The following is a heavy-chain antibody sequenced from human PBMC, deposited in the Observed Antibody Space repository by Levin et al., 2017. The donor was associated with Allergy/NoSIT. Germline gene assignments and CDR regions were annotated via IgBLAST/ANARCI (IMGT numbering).Heavy chain of an antibody. V-gene: IGHV4-39*01. CDR3: ASPTGGAVVTADWRGR. D-gene: IGHD2-21*02. J-gene: IGHJ4*02. CDR2: IYYSGST. Sequence: SETLSLTCTVSGGSISSSSYYWGWIRQPPGKGLEWIGSIYYSGSTYYNPSLKSRVTISVDTSKNQFSLKLSSVTAADTAVYYCASPTGGAVVTADWRGRWGQGTLVTVSS. CDR1: GGSISSSSYY.